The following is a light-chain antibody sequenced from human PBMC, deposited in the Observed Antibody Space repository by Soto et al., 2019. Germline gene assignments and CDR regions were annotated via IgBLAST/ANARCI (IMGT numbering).Light chain of an antibody. CDR3: ATWDDSLHGYV. CDR2: SSN. Sequence: QSVLTQPPSASTTPGQKVTISCSGSNANIGNNKVNWYQQLPGTAPKLLIYSSNQRPSWVPDRFSGSKAGTSASLAISGLQSEDEANYYCATWDDSLHGYVFGAGTKVTVL. J-gene: IGLJ1*01. CDR1: NANIGNNK. V-gene: IGLV1-44*01.